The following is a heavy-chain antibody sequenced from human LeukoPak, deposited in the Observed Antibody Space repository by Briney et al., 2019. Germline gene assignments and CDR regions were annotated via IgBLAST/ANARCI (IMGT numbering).Heavy chain of an antibody. D-gene: IGHD2-2*01. Sequence: SVKTSCTASGGTFSSYAISWVRQAPGHGLEWMGGIIPIFGTANYAQKFQGRVTITADKSTSTAYMELSSLRSEDTAVYYCARGLREYQLPQIVPLRTHYYYGMDVWGKGTTVTVSS. CDR1: GGTFSSYA. V-gene: IGHV1-69*06. CDR3: ARGLREYQLPQIVPLRTHYYYGMDV. CDR2: IIPIFGTA. J-gene: IGHJ6*04.